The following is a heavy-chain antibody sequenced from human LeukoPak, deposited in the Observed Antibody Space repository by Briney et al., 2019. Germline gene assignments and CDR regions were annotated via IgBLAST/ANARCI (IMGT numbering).Heavy chain of an antibody. Sequence: GGSLRLSCAASGFTFNSYSTNWVRQAPGKGLEWVSYISSRSSTMYYADSVKGRFTISRDNAKNSLYLEMNSLRDEDTAVYYCARGRDYSFWSGYGGFDYWGQGALVTVSS. CDR1: GFTFNSYS. V-gene: IGHV3-48*02. D-gene: IGHD3-3*01. CDR2: ISSRSSTM. J-gene: IGHJ4*02. CDR3: ARGRDYSFWSGYGGFDY.